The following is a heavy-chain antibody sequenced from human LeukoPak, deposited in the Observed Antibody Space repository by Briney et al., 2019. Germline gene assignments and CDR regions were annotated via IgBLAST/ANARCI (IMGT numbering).Heavy chain of an antibody. CDR3: ARGGTSSHYRYYFDY. Sequence: SETLSLTCTVTGGSMSSYYWSWIRQPPGKGLEWIGYIYYSGSTNFNPSLKSRVSMSVDTSKNQFSLQLSSVTAADTAVYFCARGGTSSHYRYYFDYWGQGTLVTVSS. CDR1: GGSMSSYY. V-gene: IGHV4-59*01. J-gene: IGHJ4*02. CDR2: IYYSGST. D-gene: IGHD3-10*01.